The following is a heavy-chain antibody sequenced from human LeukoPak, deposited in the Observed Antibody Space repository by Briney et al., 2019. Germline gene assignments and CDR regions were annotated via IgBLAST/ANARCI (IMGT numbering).Heavy chain of an antibody. V-gene: IGHV1-2*02. Sequence: ASVKVSCKASGYIFTGYSMHWVRQAPGQGLEWMGWINPTSGGTNYAQKFQGRVTMTRDTSISTAYMELSKLRSDDTAVYYCARELSGSYYGMDVWGLGTTVTVSS. CDR3: ARELSGSYYGMDV. J-gene: IGHJ6*02. CDR1: GYIFTGYS. CDR2: INPTSGGT. D-gene: IGHD1-26*01.